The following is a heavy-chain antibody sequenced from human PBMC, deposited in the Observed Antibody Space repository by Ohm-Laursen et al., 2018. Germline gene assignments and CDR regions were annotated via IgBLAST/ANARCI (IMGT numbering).Heavy chain of an antibody. CDR2: ISYDGSNK. V-gene: IGHV3-30*18. J-gene: IGHJ4*02. CDR3: AKTWLFRGYDYYFDY. Sequence: SLRLSCAASGFTFSSYGMNWVRQAPGKGLEWVAVISYDGSNKYYADSVKGRFTISRDNSKNTLYLQMNSLRAEDTAVYYCAKTWLFRGYDYYFDYWGQGTLVTVSS. CDR1: GFTFSSYG. D-gene: IGHD5-12*01.